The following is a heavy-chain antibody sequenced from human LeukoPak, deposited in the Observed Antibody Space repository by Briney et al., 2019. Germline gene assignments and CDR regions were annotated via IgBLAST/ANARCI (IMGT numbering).Heavy chain of an antibody. CDR3: ARDSPITGSFYYYMDV. D-gene: IGHD1-20*01. CDR2: ISTSGTTI. CDR1: GFTFSSYE. J-gene: IGHJ6*03. Sequence: GGSLRLSCAASGFTFSSYEMNWVRQAPGKGLEWVSYISTSGTTIYYADSVKGRFTISRDNAKNSLYLQMNSLRAEDTAVYYCARDSPITGSFYYYMDVWGKGTTVIVSS. V-gene: IGHV3-48*03.